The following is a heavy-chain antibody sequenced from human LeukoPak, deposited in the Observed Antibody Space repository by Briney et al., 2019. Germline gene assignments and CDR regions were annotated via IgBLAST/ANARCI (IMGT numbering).Heavy chain of an antibody. D-gene: IGHD6-13*01. CDR1: GGSFSGYY. CDR3: ARVRGSSSENYDY. J-gene: IGHJ4*02. CDR2: INHGGST. Sequence: SETLSLTCAVYGGSFSGYYWSWIRQPPGKGLEWIGEINHGGSTNYNPSLKSRVTISVDTSKNQFSLKLSPVTAADTAVYYCARVRGSSSENYDYWGQGTLVTVSS. V-gene: IGHV4-34*01.